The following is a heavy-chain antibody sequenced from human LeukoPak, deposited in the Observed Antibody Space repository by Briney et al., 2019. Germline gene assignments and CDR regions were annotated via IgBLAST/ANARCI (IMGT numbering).Heavy chain of an antibody. V-gene: IGHV3-74*01. CDR3: IRDFREADY. CDR2: ICQDRTVA. D-gene: IGHD3-10*01. Sequence: RTGGSLRLSCAASGFTFSRYCMHWVRQAAGKGPVWLSRICQDRTVANYADSVKGRFTISRDNAKNTVFLQMNSLRVEDTAVYYCIRDFREADYWGQGSLVTVSS. CDR1: GFTFSRYC. J-gene: IGHJ4*02.